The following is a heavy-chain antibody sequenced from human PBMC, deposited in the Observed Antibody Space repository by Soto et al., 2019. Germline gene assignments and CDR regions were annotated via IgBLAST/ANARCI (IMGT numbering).Heavy chain of an antibody. CDR2: INSDGSST. CDR3: ARDPGAAYWYFEL. Sequence: EVQLVESGGGLVQPGGSLRLSCAASGFTFSSYWMHWVRQVPGKGLVWVSRINSDGSSTGYADSVKGRFTISRDNAKNTLYLQRNSRRAEDTAVYYCARDPGAAYWYFELWGRGTLVTVSS. D-gene: IGHD2-15*01. CDR1: GFTFSSYW. J-gene: IGHJ2*01. V-gene: IGHV3-74*01.